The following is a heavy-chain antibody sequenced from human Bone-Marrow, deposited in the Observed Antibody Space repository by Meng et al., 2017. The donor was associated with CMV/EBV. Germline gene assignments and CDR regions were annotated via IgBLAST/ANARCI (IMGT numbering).Heavy chain of an antibody. CDR3: ARDRYYYYGMDV. J-gene: IGHJ6*02. CDR1: GGSISSGGYY. CDR2: IYYSGST. Sequence: SETLSLTCTVSGGSISSGGYYWSWIRQHPGKGLEWIGYIYYSGSTYYNPSLKSRVTISVDPSKNQFSLKLSSVTAADTAVYYCARDRYYYYGMDVWGQGTTVTVSS. V-gene: IGHV4-31*03.